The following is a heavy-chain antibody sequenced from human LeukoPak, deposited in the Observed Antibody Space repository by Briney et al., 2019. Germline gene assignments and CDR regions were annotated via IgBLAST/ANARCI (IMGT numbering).Heavy chain of an antibody. CDR1: GFTFSLHV. Sequence: PGGSLRLSCVTSGFTFSLHVMHWVRQAPGKGLEWVSSISAGGSANYAGSVKARFSISRDNSKGTLDLQMNSLRADDTAVYYCVKGGAYGSGSYCDSWGQGTLVTVSS. CDR2: ISAGGSA. CDR3: VKGGAYGSGSYCDS. V-gene: IGHV3-23*01. D-gene: IGHD3-10*01. J-gene: IGHJ4*02.